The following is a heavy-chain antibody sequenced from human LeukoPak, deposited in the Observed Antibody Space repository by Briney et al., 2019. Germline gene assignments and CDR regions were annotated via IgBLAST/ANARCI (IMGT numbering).Heavy chain of an antibody. CDR3: ARDSALAQAVMFDY. V-gene: IGHV4-38-2*02. D-gene: IGHD6-19*01. J-gene: IGHJ4*02. CDR1: SYSISSGYY. Sequence: ASETLSLTCSVSSYSISSGYYWGWIRQPPGKGLEWIGSIDHSGSTYYNPSLKSRVTISVVTSKNQFSLKLRSVTAADTAVYYCARDSALAQAVMFDYWGQGTLVTVSS. CDR2: IDHSGST.